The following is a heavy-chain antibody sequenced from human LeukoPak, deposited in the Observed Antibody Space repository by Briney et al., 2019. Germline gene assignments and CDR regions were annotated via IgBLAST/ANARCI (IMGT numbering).Heavy chain of an antibody. J-gene: IGHJ6*03. D-gene: IGHD6-6*01. Sequence: SETLSLTRTVSGGSFSGYHWSWCSQPPGGGREGMGVSNYNGSTNYNPTPKSRGTISVDPSTNQFSLLLGSVMAADAAGCYFVGGYSSSLSALYYYNMDVWGRGATVTVSS. CDR3: VGGYSSSLSALYYYNMDV. CDR2: SNYNGST. V-gene: IGHV4-34*06. CDR1: GGSFSGYH.